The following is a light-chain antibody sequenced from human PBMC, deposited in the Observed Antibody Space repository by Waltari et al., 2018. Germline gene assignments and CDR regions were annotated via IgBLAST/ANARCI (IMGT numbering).Light chain of an antibody. CDR2: RND. Sequence: QSVLTQPPSASGTPGQRVTISCSGTSSNIGSNVYNCSQQVPGPTPKLPIYRNDQRPSGVPDRFSGSKSGTSASLAISGLRSEDEADYYCAAWDDKLGGRWEFGGGTKLTVL. V-gene: IGLV1-47*01. J-gene: IGLJ2*01. CDR1: SSNIGSNV. CDR3: AAWDDKLGGRWE.